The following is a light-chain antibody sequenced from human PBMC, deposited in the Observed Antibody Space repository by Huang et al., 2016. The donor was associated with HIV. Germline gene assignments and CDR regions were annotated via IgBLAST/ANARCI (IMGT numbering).Light chain of an antibody. CDR2: DAS. Sequence: EIVLTQSPATLSLSPGQRVTLSCRSIQSVSDFLDWYQQNPGQATRLVIYDASKRATGIPARFSGSGAGTDFTLTISSLEPEDFAVYYCQQRSKWPLTFGGGTKVESK. CDR3: QQRSKWPLT. CDR1: QSVSDF. V-gene: IGKV3-11*01. J-gene: IGKJ4*01.